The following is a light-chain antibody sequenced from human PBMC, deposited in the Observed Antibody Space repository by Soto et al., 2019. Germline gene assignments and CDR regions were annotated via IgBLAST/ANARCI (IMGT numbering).Light chain of an antibody. J-gene: IGLJ1*01. CDR1: SRDVGGYNS. V-gene: IGLV2-14*01. Sequence: QSALTQPASVSGSLGQSITISCTGTSRDVGGYNSVSWYQQHPGKAPKLMIYEVTNRPSGVSNRFSGSKSGNTASLTISGLQAEDEADYYCSSYTSGSALYVFGTGTKSPS. CDR3: SSYTSGSALYV. CDR2: EVT.